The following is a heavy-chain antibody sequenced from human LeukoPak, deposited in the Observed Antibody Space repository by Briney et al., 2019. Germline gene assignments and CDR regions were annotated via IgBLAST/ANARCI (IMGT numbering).Heavy chain of an antibody. CDR2: INHSGST. CDR3: ARGVVLLWFGNLGYYYGMDV. D-gene: IGHD3-10*01. J-gene: IGHJ6*02. Sequence: PSETLSLTCAVYGGSFSGYYWSWIRQPPGKGLEWIGEINHSGSTNYNPSLKSRVTISVDTSKNQFSLKLSSVTAADTAVYYCARGVVLLWFGNLGYYYGMDVWGQGTTVTVSS. CDR1: GGSFSGYY. V-gene: IGHV4-34*01.